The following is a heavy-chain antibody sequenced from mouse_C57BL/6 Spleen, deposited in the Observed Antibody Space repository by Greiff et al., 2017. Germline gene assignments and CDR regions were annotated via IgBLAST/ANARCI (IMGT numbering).Heavy chain of an antibody. J-gene: IGHJ3*01. CDR2: IYPGSGST. CDR1: GYTFTSYW. CDR3: AREGDYGAWFAY. D-gene: IGHD2-4*01. Sequence: VQLQQPGAELVKPGASVKMSCKASGYTFTSYWITWVKQRPGQGLEWIGDIYPGSGSTNYNEKFKSKATLTVDTSSSTAYMQLSSLTSEDSAVYYGAREGDYGAWFAYWGQGTLVTVSA. V-gene: IGHV1-55*01.